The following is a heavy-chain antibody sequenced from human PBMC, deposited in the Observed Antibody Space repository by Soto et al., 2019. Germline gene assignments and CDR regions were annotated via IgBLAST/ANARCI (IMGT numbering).Heavy chain of an antibody. D-gene: IGHD5-12*01. J-gene: IGHJ3*02. V-gene: IGHV5-51*01. CDR2: IYPGDSVT. CDR1: GYSFTSYW. CDR3: ASQEMATKNVDAFDI. Sequence: GESLKISCKGSGYSFTSYWIGWVRQMPGKSLEWMGNIYPGDSVTRYSPSFQGQVTISADKSISTAYLQWSSLKASDTAMYYCASQEMATKNVDAFDIWGQGTMVTVS.